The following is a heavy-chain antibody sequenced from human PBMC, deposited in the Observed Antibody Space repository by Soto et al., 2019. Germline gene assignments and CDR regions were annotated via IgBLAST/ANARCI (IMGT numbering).Heavy chain of an antibody. V-gene: IGHV1-58*01. Sequence: SVKVSFKASGFTFTSSAVQWVRQARGQRLEWIGWIVVGSGNTNYAQKFQERVTITRDMSTSTAYMELSSLRSEDTAVYYCAAKAYSSGWYPNWLDPWGQGTLVTFSS. CDR1: GFTFTSSA. D-gene: IGHD6-19*01. CDR2: IVVGSGNT. CDR3: AAKAYSSGWYPNWLDP. J-gene: IGHJ5*02.